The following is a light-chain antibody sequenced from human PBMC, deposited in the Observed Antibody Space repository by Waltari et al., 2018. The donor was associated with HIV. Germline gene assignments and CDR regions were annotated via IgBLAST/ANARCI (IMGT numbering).Light chain of an antibody. CDR1: SSSVGGSTY. J-gene: IGLJ3*02. CDR2: EVT. CDR3: CSYTGYNDFL. Sequence: QSALTQPPSASGSPGQSVTISCTGTSSSVGGSTYVSWYQQHPGKAPKLIIFEVTKRPSGVPNRFSGSKSGNTASLTVSGLQADDEADYYCCSYTGYNDFLFGAGTKLTVL. V-gene: IGLV2-8*01.